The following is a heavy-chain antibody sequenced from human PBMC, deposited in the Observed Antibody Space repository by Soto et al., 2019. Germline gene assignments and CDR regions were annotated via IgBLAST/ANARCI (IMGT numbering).Heavy chain of an antibody. V-gene: IGHV4-34*01. J-gene: IGHJ6*02. CDR1: GGSFSGYY. Sequence: SEPLPLTCAVYGGSFSGYYWSWIRQPPGKGLEWMGEINHSGSTNYNPSLKSRVTISVDTSKNQFSLKLSTVTAAYTAVYYCARGPTYYYYGMDVGGQGTTVT. CDR3: ARGPTYYYYGMDV. CDR2: INHSGST.